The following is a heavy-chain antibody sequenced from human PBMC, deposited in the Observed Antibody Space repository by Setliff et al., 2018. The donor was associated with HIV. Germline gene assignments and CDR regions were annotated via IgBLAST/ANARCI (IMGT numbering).Heavy chain of an antibody. J-gene: IGHJ4*02. V-gene: IGHV4-34*01. D-gene: IGHD2-15*01. Sequence: PSETLSLTCAIYGGSFSGNYWSWIRQPPGKGLEWIGEINYSGTTNHNPFLKSRVTISVDTSKRQFSLKLNSVTAADSAIYYCAATYCRGGGRDCPQMYDYWGQGSLVTVPQ. CDR2: INYSGTT. CDR3: AATYCRGGGRDCPQMYDY. CDR1: GGSFSGNY.